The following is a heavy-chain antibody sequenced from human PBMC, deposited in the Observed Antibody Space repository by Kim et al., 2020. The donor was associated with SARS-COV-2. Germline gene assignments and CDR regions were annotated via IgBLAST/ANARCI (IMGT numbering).Heavy chain of an antibody. CDR2: ISTDGSTE. J-gene: IGHJ4*02. CDR1: GFTFNNFG. Sequence: GGSLRLSCAASGFTFNNFGMQWVRQAPGKGLEWVALISTDGSTEYYADSVRGRFTISRDNSKNMLYLQMNSLRIEDTAVYYCAKDHGSGWLFDCWGQGTLVTVSS. D-gene: IGHD6-19*01. V-gene: IGHV3-30*18. CDR3: AKDHGSGWLFDC.